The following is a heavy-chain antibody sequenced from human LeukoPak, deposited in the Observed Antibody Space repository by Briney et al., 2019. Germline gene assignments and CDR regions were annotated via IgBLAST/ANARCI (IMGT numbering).Heavy chain of an antibody. J-gene: IGHJ4*02. CDR1: GFTFSSYS. Sequence: GGSLRLSCAASGFTFSSYSMNWVRQAPGKGLEWVSVIYSGGGTDYADSVKGRFTISRDNSKNTLYLQTNSLRAEDTAVYYCARFMRGSVDCWGQGTLVTVSS. D-gene: IGHD3-16*01. V-gene: IGHV3-53*01. CDR2: IYSGGGT. CDR3: ARFMRGSVDC.